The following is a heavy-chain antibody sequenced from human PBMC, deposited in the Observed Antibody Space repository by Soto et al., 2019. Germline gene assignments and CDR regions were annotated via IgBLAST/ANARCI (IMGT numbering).Heavy chain of an antibody. J-gene: IGHJ4*02. CDR3: ARGRYGDY. D-gene: IGHD1-1*01. CDR1: GYACTPYG. CDR2: ISAHNGTT. V-gene: IGHV1-18*01. Sequence: QVHLVQSGAEVKKPGASVKVSCKGSGYACTPYGITWVRQAPGQGLEWMGWISAHNGTTNYAQKLQGRVTVTRDTSTSPAYMEMRSLRYVDTAVSYCARGRYGDYWGQGALVTVSS.